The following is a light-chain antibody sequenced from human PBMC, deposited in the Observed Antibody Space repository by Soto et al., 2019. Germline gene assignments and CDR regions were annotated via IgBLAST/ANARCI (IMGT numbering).Light chain of an antibody. CDR3: QQYGSSPFT. J-gene: IGKJ3*01. V-gene: IGKV3-20*01. CDR2: GAS. Sequence: VLTQSPGTLSLSPGERATLSCRASQSVSSSYLAWYQHKPCQAPRLLIYGASSRATGIPDRFSGSGSGTDFTLTISRLEPEDFAVYYCQQYGSSPFTFGPGTKVDIK. CDR1: QSVSSSY.